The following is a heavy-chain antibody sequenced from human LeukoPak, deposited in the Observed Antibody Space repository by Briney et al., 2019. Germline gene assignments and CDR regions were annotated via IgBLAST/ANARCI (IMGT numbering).Heavy chain of an antibody. J-gene: IGHJ4*02. CDR2: IYYSGST. Sequence: KPSETLSLTCTVSGGSISSSSYYWGWIRQPPGKGLEWIGSIYYSGSTYYNPSLKSRVTISVDTSKNQFSLKLSSVTAADTAVYYCARGGPLLRHWGQGTLVTVSS. D-gene: IGHD2-21*01. V-gene: IGHV4-39*07. CDR1: GGSISSSSYY. CDR3: ARGGPLLRH.